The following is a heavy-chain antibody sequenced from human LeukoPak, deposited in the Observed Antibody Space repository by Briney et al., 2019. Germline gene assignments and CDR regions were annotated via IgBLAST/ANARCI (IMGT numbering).Heavy chain of an antibody. D-gene: IGHD3/OR15-3a*01. V-gene: IGHV3-23*01. CDR2: ISGSGGST. CDR3: AKVWTAYSDDYFDY. J-gene: IGHJ4*02. Sequence: GGSLRLSCAASGFTFSSYGMSWVRQAPGKGLECVASISGSGGSTNHADSVKGRFTISRDNSKNTLYLQMNSLRAEDTAVYYCAKVWTAYSDDYFDYWGQGTLVTVSS. CDR1: GFTFSSYG.